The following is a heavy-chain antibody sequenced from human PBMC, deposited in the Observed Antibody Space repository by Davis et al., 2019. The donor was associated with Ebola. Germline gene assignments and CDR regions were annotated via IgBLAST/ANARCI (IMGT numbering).Heavy chain of an antibody. CDR3: ARGEVRFLEWLTWWFDP. V-gene: IGHV4-59*01. CDR1: GGSFSSYY. D-gene: IGHD3-3*01. CDR2: IYYSGST. J-gene: IGHJ5*02. Sequence: SETLSLTCAVYGGSFSSYYWSWIRQPPGKGLEWIGYIYYSGSTNYNPSLKSRVTISVDTSKNQFSLKLSSVTAEDTAVYYCARGEVRFLEWLTWWFDPWGQGTLVTVSS.